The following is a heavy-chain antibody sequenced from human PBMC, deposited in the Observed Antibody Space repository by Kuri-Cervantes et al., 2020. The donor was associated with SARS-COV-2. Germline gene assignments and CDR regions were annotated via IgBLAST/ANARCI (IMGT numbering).Heavy chain of an antibody. V-gene: IGHV1-69*13. CDR1: GGTFSSYA. CDR2: IIPIFGTA. CDR3: ARAGYYCSSTSCPSLPDY. Sequence: SVKVSCKASGGTFSSYAISWVRQAPGQGLEWMGRIIPIFGTANYAQKFQGRVTITADESTSTAYMELSSLRSEDTAVYYCARAGYYCSSTSCPSLPDYWGQGTLVTVSS. J-gene: IGHJ4*02. D-gene: IGHD2-2*01.